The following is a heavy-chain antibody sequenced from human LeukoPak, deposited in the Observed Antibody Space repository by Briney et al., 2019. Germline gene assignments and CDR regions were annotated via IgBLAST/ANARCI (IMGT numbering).Heavy chain of an antibody. CDR1: GYTFTGYY. Sequence: ASVKVSCKASGYTFTGYYMHWVRQAPGQGFEWMGWINPNSGGTNYAQKFQGWVTMTRDTSISTAYMELSRLRSDDTAVYYCARTRVAATRELGYWGQGTLVTVSS. CDR2: INPNSGGT. V-gene: IGHV1-2*04. CDR3: ARTRVAATRELGY. J-gene: IGHJ4*02. D-gene: IGHD2-15*01.